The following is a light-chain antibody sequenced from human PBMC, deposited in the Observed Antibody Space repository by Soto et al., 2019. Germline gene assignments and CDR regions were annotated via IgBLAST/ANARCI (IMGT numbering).Light chain of an antibody. Sequence: QSALTQPASVSGSPGHSITISCTGTSSDVGAYDFVSWYQQHPDKAPKLMIYEVSNRPSGVSNRFSGSKSVNAATLTISGLQAEDEADYYCSSYTSRSTRVFGTGTKLTVL. CDR1: SSDVGAYDF. CDR3: SSYTSRSTRV. J-gene: IGLJ1*01. CDR2: EVS. V-gene: IGLV2-14*03.